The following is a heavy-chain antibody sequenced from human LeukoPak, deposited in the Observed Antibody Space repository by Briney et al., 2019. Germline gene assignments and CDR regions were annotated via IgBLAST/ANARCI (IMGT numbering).Heavy chain of an antibody. J-gene: IGHJ6*02. CDR1: GFTFSSYW. V-gene: IGHV3-74*01. CDR2: INGDGRNI. D-gene: IGHD3-9*01. CDR3: TRDLMDYDVSTGLHHYYMDV. Sequence: GGSLRLSCVASGFTFSSYWMHWVRQDPRKGLVWVSRINGDGRNINYADSVRGRFTISRDNAKNTLYLQMNTLRVGDTAVYYCTRDLMDYDVSTGLHHYYMDVWGQGTTVTVSS.